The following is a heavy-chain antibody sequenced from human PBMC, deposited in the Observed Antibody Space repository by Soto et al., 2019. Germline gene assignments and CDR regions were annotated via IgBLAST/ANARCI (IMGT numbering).Heavy chain of an antibody. CDR2: ISSSSSYI. CDR3: ARDSLPEKYQLLAYDRDAFDI. V-gene: IGHV3-21*01. J-gene: IGHJ3*02. D-gene: IGHD2-2*01. Sequence: EVQLVESGGGLVKPGGSLRLSYAASGFTFSSYSMNWVRQAPGKGLEWVSSISSSSSYIYYADSVKGRFTISRDNAKNSLYLQMNSLRAEDTAVYYCARDSLPEKYQLLAYDRDAFDIWGQGTMVTVSS. CDR1: GFTFSSYS.